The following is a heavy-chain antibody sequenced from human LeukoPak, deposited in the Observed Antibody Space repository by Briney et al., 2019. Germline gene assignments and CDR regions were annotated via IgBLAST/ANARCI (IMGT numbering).Heavy chain of an antibody. CDR1: AFIFSDHY. D-gene: IGHD3-22*01. V-gene: IGHV3-72*01. J-gene: IGHJ3*02. CDR3: TRSHYQSSDYFDQDAFDI. Sequence: PGGSLRLSCTASAFIFSDHYMDWVRQAPGEGLEWVGRIRNKLNSYRTEYAASVKGRFNISRDDSRNSLFLQMNSLKTEDTAVYYCTRSHYQSSDYFDQDAFDIWGQGTMVTVSS. CDR2: IRNKLNSYRT.